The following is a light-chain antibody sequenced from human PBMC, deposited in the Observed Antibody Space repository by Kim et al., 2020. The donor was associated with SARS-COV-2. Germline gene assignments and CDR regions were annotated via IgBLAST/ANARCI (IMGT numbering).Light chain of an antibody. V-gene: IGLV3-19*01. CDR1: SLSIYY. CDR2: GKN. Sequence: ALGQTIRTTCHGDSLSIYYASWYQQKPGQAPVLVIYGKNNRPSGIPDRFSGSSSGNTASLTITGAQAEDEADYYCNSRDSSGNHVLFGGGTQLTVL. J-gene: IGLJ2*01. CDR3: NSRDSSGNHVL.